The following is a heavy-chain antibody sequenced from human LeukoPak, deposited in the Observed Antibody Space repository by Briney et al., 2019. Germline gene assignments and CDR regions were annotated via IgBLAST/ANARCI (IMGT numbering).Heavy chain of an antibody. CDR2: ISYDGSNK. CDR3: ARGLLWFGDSFDY. V-gene: IGHV3-30*04. CDR1: GFTFSSCA. D-gene: IGHD3-10*01. Sequence: GGSLRLSCAASGFTFSSCAMHWVRQAPGKGLEWVAVISYDGSNKYYADSVKGRFTISRDNSKNTLYLQMNSLRTEDMAVYYCARGLLWFGDSFDYWGQGTLVTVSS. J-gene: IGHJ4*02.